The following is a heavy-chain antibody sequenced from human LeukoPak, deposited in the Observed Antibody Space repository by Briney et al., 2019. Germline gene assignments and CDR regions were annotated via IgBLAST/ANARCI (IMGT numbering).Heavy chain of an antibody. Sequence: SETLSLTCAVYGGSFSGYYWSWIRQPPGKGLEWIGEINQSGSTNYNPSLKSRVTISVDTSKNQFSLKLSSVTAADTAVYYCARENGYSSSWANFDYWGQGTLVTVSS. CDR3: ARENGYSSSWANFDY. CDR2: INQSGST. V-gene: IGHV4-34*01. J-gene: IGHJ4*02. CDR1: GGSFSGYY. D-gene: IGHD6-13*01.